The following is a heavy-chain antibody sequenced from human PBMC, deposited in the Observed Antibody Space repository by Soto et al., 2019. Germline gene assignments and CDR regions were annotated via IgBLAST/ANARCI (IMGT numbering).Heavy chain of an antibody. CDR3: ATFPASRGAVPLDY. CDR1: GYTLTEFS. V-gene: IGHV1-24*01. D-gene: IGHD3-10*01. Sequence: ASVKVSCEVSGYTLTEFSMHWVRQAPGKGLERMGGFDPEVGATIYAQKLQARVTMTDDTSTDTAYMELSSLRSEDTAVYYCATFPASRGAVPLDYWGQGTLVTVSS. J-gene: IGHJ4*02. CDR2: FDPEVGAT.